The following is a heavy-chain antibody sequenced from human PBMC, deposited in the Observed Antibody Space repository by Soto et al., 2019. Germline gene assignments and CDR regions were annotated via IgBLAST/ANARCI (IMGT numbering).Heavy chain of an antibody. CDR2: ISSSSSTI. CDR1: GFTFSSYS. CDR3: ARVQDIEVVPAANGLDY. Sequence: EVQLVESGGGLVQPGGSLRLSCAASGFTFSSYSMNWVRQAPGKGLEWVSYISSSSSTIYYADSVKGRFTISRDNAKNSLYLQMNSLRAEDTAVYYCARVQDIEVVPAANGLDYWGQGTLVTVSS. V-gene: IGHV3-48*01. D-gene: IGHD2-2*01. J-gene: IGHJ4*02.